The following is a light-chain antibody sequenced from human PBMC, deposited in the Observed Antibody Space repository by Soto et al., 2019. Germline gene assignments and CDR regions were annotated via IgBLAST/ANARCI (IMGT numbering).Light chain of an antibody. CDR1: QSLAYIDGNTY. J-gene: IGKJ2*01. CDR2: YVS. Sequence: EVVMTQSPLSLPVTLGQPASISCRSSQSLAYIDGNTYLTWFHQRPGQSPRRLIYYVSNRDSGGPDRFSGSGSGTDFTLKISRVGAEDAGIYYCMQSTHWPPYTFGQGTKLEIK. CDR3: MQSTHWPPYT. V-gene: IGKV2-30*01.